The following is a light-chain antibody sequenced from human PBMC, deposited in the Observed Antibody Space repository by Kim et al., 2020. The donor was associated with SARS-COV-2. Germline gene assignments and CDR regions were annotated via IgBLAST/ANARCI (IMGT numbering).Light chain of an antibody. Sequence: SPGERATLSCWTIQSVNNNLAWYQHKPGQSPRLLIYAASTRATGVPPRFSGSGSGTEFTLTISSLQSEDLAVYYCQQYNDWPRGTFGQGTKVDIK. V-gene: IGKV3-15*01. CDR3: QQYNDWPRGT. CDR2: AAS. CDR1: QSVNNN. J-gene: IGKJ1*01.